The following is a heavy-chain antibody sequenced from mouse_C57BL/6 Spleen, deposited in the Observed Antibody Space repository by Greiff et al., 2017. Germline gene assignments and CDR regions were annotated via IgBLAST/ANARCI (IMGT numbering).Heavy chain of an antibody. CDR2: IYPGDGDT. CDR3: AGSTYDYDYAMDY. D-gene: IGHD2-4*01. CDR1: GYAFSSSW. V-gene: IGHV1-82*01. Sequence: QVQLKQSGPELVKPGASVKISCKASGYAFSSSWMNWVKQRPGKGLEWIGRIYPGDGDTNYNGKFKGKATLTADKSSSTAYMQLSSLTSEDSAVYFCAGSTYDYDYAMDYWGQGTSVTVSS. J-gene: IGHJ4*01.